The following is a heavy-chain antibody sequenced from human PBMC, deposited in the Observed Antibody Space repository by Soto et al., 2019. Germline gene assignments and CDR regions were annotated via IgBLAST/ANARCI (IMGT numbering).Heavy chain of an antibody. CDR1: GFTVSSNY. V-gene: IGHV3-66*01. D-gene: IGHD3-3*01. J-gene: IGHJ3*02. CDR3: ARDMSPHVQTIFGVVRLHDAFDI. Sequence: EVQLVESGGGLVQPGGSLRLSCAASGFTVSSNYMSWVRQAPGKGLEWVSVIYSGGSTYYADSVKGRFTISRDNSNNRLYLQMNRLRAEDTAVYYCARDMSPHVQTIFGVVRLHDAFDIWGQGTMVTVSS. CDR2: IYSGGST.